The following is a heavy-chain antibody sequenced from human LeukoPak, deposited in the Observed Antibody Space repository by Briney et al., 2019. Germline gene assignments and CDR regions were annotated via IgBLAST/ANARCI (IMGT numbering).Heavy chain of an antibody. V-gene: IGHV3-66*01. D-gene: IGHD3-10*01. J-gene: IGHJ4*02. CDR2: IYSGGST. Sequence: GGSLRLSCAASEFSVGSNYMTWVRQAPGKGLEWVSLIYSGGSTYYADSVKGRFTISRDNSKNTLYLQMNSLRAEDTAVYYCAKEDGSGSYYRDYFDYWGQGTLVTVSS. CDR1: EFSVGSNY. CDR3: AKEDGSGSYYRDYFDY.